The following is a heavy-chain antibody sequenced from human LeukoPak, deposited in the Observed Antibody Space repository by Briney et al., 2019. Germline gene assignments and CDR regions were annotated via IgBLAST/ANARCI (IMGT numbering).Heavy chain of an antibody. CDR1: GFTFNRFY. V-gene: IGHV3-64D*06. CDR3: VKDRSIAAPNNDFFDS. J-gene: IGHJ4*02. CDR2: ISSNGATT. D-gene: IGHD6-6*01. Sequence: GGSLRLSRSASGFTFNRFYLHWVRQAPGKGLESVSHISSNGATTYYADSVKGRFTISRDNSKNTLYLQMSSLRADDTAVYYCVKDRSIAAPNNDFFDSWGQGALVTVSS.